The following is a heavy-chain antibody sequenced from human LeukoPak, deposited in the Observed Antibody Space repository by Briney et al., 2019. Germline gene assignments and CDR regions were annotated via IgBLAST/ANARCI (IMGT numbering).Heavy chain of an antibody. V-gene: IGHV3-66*01. CDR3: ARDRGTTPHSTIY. CDR1: GFTVSSNY. CDR2: IYSGGST. Sequence: GGSLRLSCAASGFTVSSNYMSWVRQAPGKGLEWVSVIYSGGSTYYADSVKGRFTISRDNSKNTLYLQMNSLRAEDTAVYHCARDRGTTPHSTIYWGQGTLVTVSS. J-gene: IGHJ4*02. D-gene: IGHD1-7*01.